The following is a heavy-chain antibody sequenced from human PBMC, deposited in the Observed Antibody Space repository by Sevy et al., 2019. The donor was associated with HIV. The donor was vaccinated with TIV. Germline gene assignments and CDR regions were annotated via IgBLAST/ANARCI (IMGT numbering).Heavy chain of an antibody. V-gene: IGHV1-18*01. CDR2: INTYNGNT. CDR3: ARKRNVGEPSDS. J-gene: IGHJ5*01. CDR1: GYTFTTYG. Sequence: ASVKVSCKPSGYTFTTYGISWVRQAPGQGLEWMGGINTYNGNTNYAQKLQGRVTMTADTSTTKAYMELRSLRSDDTAVYYCARKRNVGEPSDSWGQGTLVTVSS. D-gene: IGHD3-16*01.